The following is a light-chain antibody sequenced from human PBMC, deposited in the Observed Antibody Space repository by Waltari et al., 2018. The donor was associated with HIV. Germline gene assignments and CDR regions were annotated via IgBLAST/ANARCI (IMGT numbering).Light chain of an antibody. CDR3: SSYTSSSSLV. CDR2: DVS. V-gene: IGLV2-14*03. Sequence: QSALTQPASVSGSPGQSITISCTGTSSDVGGYNYVSWYQQHPGKAPKLMIYDVSNRPSGVYNRVAGSKSGNTASLTISGLQAEDEADYYCSSYTSSSSLVFGGGTKLTVL. J-gene: IGLJ2*01. CDR1: SSDVGGYNY.